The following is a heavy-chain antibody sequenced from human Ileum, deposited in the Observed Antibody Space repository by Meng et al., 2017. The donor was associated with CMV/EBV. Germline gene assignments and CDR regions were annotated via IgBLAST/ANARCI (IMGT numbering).Heavy chain of an antibody. V-gene: IGHV4-34*01. CDR2: INHSGST. CDR3: ARDWGVVYFDY. D-gene: IGHD7-27*01. CDR1: GGSFSGYY. Sequence: QVPLQESGPGLVKPSETLSLTCAVYGGSFSGYYWSWIRQPPGKGLEWIGEINHSGSTNYNPSLKSRVTISVDTSKNQFSLKLSSVTAADTAVYYCARDWGVVYFDYWGQGNLVTVSS. J-gene: IGHJ4*02.